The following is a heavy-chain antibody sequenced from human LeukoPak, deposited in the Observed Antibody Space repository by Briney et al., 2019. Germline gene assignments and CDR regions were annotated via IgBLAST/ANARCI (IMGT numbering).Heavy chain of an antibody. CDR1: GGSISSYY. CDR2: IYYTGST. CDR3: ARGYCSGGTCYRTFFDY. D-gene: IGHD2-15*01. J-gene: IGHJ4*02. V-gene: IGHV4-59*01. Sequence: PSETLSLTCTVSGGSISSYYWSWIRQPPGKGLEWIGYIYYTGSTNYNPSLKSRVTISVDTSKNQFSLKLSSVTAADTAVYYCARGYCSGGTCYRTFFDYWGQGTLVTVSS.